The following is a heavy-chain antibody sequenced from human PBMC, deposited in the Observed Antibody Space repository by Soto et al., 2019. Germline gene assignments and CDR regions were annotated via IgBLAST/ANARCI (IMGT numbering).Heavy chain of an antibody. CDR1: GGSISSSSYY. Sequence: SETLSLTCTVSGGSISSSSYYWGWIRQPPGKGLEWIGSIYYSGSTYYNPSLKSRVTISVDTSKNQFSLKLSSVTAADTAVYYCARTYYDFWSGYYSGGDYYYYYMDVWGKGTTVTVSS. V-gene: IGHV4-39*01. CDR3: ARTYYDFWSGYYSGGDYYYYYMDV. J-gene: IGHJ6*03. CDR2: IYYSGST. D-gene: IGHD3-3*01.